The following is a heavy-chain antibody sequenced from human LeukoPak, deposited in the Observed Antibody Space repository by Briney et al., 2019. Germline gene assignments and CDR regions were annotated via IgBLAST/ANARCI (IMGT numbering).Heavy chain of an antibody. J-gene: IGHJ3*02. Sequence: ASVKVSCKASGYTFTSYGISWVRQAPGQGLEWMGWISAYNGNTNYAQKLQGRVTMTTDTSTSTAYMELRSLRSDDTAVYYCARDRGVEVVPAAIWAWNRILSTKNAFDIWGQGTMVTVSS. CDR2: ISAYNGNT. CDR1: GYTFTSYG. D-gene: IGHD2-2*01. V-gene: IGHV1-18*01. CDR3: ARDRGVEVVPAAIWAWNRILSTKNAFDI.